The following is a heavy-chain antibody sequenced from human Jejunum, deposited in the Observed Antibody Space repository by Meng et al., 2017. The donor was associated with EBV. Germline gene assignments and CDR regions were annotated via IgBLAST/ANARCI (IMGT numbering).Heavy chain of an antibody. V-gene: IGHV4-4*02. CDR3: ARASPERLLEY. CDR2: IYHSGTT. D-gene: IGHD1-14*01. Sequence: VQLQESGPGLVQPSGTLSLTCVVSGDFSNNNKWWSWVRQPPGKGLEWIGEIYHSGTTYYNPSLKSRVTISLDTSESQFSLRLTSVTAADTAIYYCARASPERLLEYWGQGTLVTVSS. J-gene: IGHJ4*02. CDR1: GDFSNNNKW.